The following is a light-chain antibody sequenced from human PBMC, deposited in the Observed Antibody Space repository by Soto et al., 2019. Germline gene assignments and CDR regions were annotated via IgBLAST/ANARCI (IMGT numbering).Light chain of an antibody. CDR2: EVT. J-gene: IGLJ3*02. Sequence: QSALTQPASVSGSPGQSITISCTGTSNDVGVYNYVSWYQQHPGKAPKLMIYEVTNRPSGVSNRFSGSKSGNTASLTISWLQPEDEADYYCSSYTIINTWVFGGGTKLTVL. CDR1: SNDVGVYNY. V-gene: IGLV2-14*01. CDR3: SSYTIINTWV.